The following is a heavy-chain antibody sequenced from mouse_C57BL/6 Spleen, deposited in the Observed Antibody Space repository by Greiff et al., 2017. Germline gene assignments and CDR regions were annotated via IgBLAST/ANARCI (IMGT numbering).Heavy chain of an antibody. V-gene: IGHV14-4*01. CDR3: TKGTTDFDY. Sequence: VQLQQSGAELVRPGASVKLSCTASGFNIKDDYMHWVKQRPEQGLEWIGWIDPENGDTEYASKFQGKAPITADTSSNTAYLQLSSLTSEDTAVYYCTKGTTDFDYWGQGTTRTVSS. J-gene: IGHJ2*01. CDR1: GFNIKDDY. CDR2: IDPENGDT. D-gene: IGHD1-1*01.